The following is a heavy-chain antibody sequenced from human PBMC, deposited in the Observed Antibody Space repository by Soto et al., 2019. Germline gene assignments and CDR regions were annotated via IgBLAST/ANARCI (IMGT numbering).Heavy chain of an antibody. Sequence: VGSLRLSCAASGFTFSSYDMHWVRQATGKGLEWVSAIGTAGDTYYPGSVKGRFTISRENAKNSLYLQMNSLRAGDTAVYYCARATMVRGVITGFDYWGQGTLVTVSS. D-gene: IGHD3-10*01. J-gene: IGHJ4*02. CDR3: ARATMVRGVITGFDY. CDR1: GFTFSSYD. V-gene: IGHV3-13*01. CDR2: IGTAGDT.